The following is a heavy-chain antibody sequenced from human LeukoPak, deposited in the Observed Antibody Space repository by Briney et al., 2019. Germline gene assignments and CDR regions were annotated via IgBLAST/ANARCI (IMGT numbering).Heavy chain of an antibody. V-gene: IGHV1-46*01. CDR1: GYTFTSYY. J-gene: IGHJ4*02. CDR2: INPSGGST. Sequence: ASVKVSCKASGYTFTSYYMHWVRPAPGQGLEWMGIINPSGGSTSYAQKFQGRVTMTRDTSTSTVYMELSSLRSEDTAVYYCARVPGNYYDSSGYRLGFDYWGQGTLVTVSS. D-gene: IGHD3-22*01. CDR3: ARVPGNYYDSSGYRLGFDY.